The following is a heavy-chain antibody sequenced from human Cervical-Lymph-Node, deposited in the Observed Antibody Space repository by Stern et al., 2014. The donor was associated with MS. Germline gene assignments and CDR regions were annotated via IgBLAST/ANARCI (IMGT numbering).Heavy chain of an antibody. CDR3: ARSGDSNIWAGEYRFDY. J-gene: IGHJ4*02. CDR2: FSYRRST. D-gene: IGHD6-13*01. CDR1: GVSISLSNYY. V-gene: IGHV4-39*02. Sequence: QVQLQESGPGLVKPSETLSLTCTVSGVSISLSNYYWGWIRQSPGKGLEWIAFFSYRRSTFYNPSLRSRVAMSEDTSTNHFSLTLTSVIAADTATYYCARSGDSNIWAGEYRFDYWGQGTLVTVSS.